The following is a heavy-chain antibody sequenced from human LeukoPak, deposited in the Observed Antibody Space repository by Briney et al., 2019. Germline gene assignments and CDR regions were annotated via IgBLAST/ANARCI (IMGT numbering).Heavy chain of an antibody. J-gene: IGHJ6*02. CDR3: ARVGYTSYYYHGMDV. D-gene: IGHD6-13*01. Sequence: GGSLRLSCEASGFTFSDYGMHWVRQAPGKGLEWVAVVSADGSNKQYADSVKGRFTISRDNSKNTLNLQLNSLRSEDTAVYYCARVGYTSYYYHGMDVWGQGTTVTVSS. CDR2: VSADGSNK. CDR1: GFTFSDYG. V-gene: IGHV3-30*03.